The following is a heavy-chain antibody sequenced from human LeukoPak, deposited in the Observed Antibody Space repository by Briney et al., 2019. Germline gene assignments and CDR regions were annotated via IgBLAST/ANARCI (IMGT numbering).Heavy chain of an antibody. V-gene: IGHV1-46*01. Sequence: ASVKVSCKASGYTFTSYYMHWVRQAPGQGLEWMGIINPSGGSTSYAQKLQGRVTMTRDTSITTAYMELSSLRSDDTAVYYCARDVGEYCSSTNCYASHYWGQGTLVTVSS. CDR1: GYTFTSYY. CDR2: INPSGGST. CDR3: ARDVGEYCSSTNCYASHY. J-gene: IGHJ4*02. D-gene: IGHD2-2*01.